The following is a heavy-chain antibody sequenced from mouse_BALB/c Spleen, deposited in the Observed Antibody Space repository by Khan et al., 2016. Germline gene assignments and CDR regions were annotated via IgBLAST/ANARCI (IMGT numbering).Heavy chain of an antibody. Sequence: QVQLQQSGAELMKPGASVKLSCTATGYTFSSYWIEWVKQRPGHGLEWIGEILRGSGSTNTNEKFTGKATFTTDTSSNTAYMQLSSMTSEYSAVYYCARGGTVALFAYWCQGTLVTVSA. V-gene: IGHV1-9*01. CDR3: ARGGTVALFAY. CDR2: ILRGSGST. D-gene: IGHD1-1*01. J-gene: IGHJ3*01. CDR1: GYTFSSYW.